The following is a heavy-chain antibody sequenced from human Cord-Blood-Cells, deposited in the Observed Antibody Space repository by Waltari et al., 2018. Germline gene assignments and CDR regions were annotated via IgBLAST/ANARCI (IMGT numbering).Heavy chain of an antibody. CDR3: AIPLRYFDWLCDY. CDR2: MNPTRDNT. J-gene: IGHJ4*02. CDR1: GYTSTRHD. D-gene: IGHD3-9*01. Sequence: QVQLVQSGAEVKKRGASVRGCCKASGYTSTRHDINWVRQATGPGLEWMGWMNPTRDNTGYAQTFQGRVTTTRNTSISTAYMELSSLRSEDTAVYYCAIPLRYFDWLCDYWGQGTLVTVSS. V-gene: IGHV1-8*01.